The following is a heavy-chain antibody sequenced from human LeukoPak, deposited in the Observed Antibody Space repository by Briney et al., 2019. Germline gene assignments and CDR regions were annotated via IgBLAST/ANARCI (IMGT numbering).Heavy chain of an antibody. J-gene: IGHJ4*02. CDR1: GFTFSSYA. V-gene: IGHV3-30-3*01. Sequence: GRSLRLSCAASGFTFSSYAMHWVRQAPGKGLEWVAVISYDGSNKYYADSVKGRFTISRDNSKNTLYLQMNSLRAEDTAVYYCARQGSDIVVVPAAPYFDYWGQGTLVTVSS. CDR2: ISYDGSNK. CDR3: ARQGSDIVVVPAAPYFDY. D-gene: IGHD2-2*01.